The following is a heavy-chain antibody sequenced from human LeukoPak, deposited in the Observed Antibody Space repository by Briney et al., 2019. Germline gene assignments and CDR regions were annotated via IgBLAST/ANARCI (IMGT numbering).Heavy chain of an antibody. V-gene: IGHV1-18*01. CDR3: AREVRVVVAATDYYYYYGMDV. Sequence: AASVNVSCKASGYTLTSYGISWVRPAPGQGVEGMGWISAFNGNPNYAQQLQGRVTMTTDPSSRTAHRERRSLRSDDTAVYYCAREVRVVVAATDYYYYYGMDVWGQGTTVTVSS. D-gene: IGHD2-15*01. CDR2: ISAFNGNP. J-gene: IGHJ6*02. CDR1: GYTLTSYG.